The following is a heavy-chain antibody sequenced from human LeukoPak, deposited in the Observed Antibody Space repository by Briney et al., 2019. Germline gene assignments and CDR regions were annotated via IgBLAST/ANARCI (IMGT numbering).Heavy chain of an antibody. D-gene: IGHD1-1*01. Sequence: GGSLRLSCATSGFTFSAYGMHWVRQAPGKGLEWVAFIRYDGVNKDYADSVKGRFTISRDSSKNTVYLQMTSLRAEDTAVYYCVRDGLEPPPDWGQGTLVTVSS. CDR1: GFTFSAYG. V-gene: IGHV3-30*02. CDR2: IRYDGVNK. J-gene: IGHJ1*01. CDR3: VRDGLEPPPD.